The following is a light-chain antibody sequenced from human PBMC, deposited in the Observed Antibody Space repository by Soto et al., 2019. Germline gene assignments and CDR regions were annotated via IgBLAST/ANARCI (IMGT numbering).Light chain of an antibody. CDR1: SSDVGGYNY. Sequence: QSALTQPASASGSPGQSITISCTGTSSDVGGYNYVSWYQQHPGKAPKLMIYEVSNRPSGVSNRFSGSKSGNTASLTISGLQAEDEADYYCSSYTSSSPDVFGTGTKVTVL. J-gene: IGLJ1*01. CDR2: EVS. CDR3: SSYTSSSPDV. V-gene: IGLV2-14*01.